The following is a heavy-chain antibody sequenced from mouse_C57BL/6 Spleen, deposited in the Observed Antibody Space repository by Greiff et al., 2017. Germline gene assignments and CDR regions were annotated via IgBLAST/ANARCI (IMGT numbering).Heavy chain of an antibody. V-gene: IGHV14-3*01. CDR1: GFTIKNTY. CDR3: AQNCYDGYLLAY. J-gene: IGHJ3*01. Sequence: EVQLQQSVAELVRPGASVKLSCTASGFTIKNTYMHWLTQRPEQGLEWIGRFVPANGNTKYAPKFQGKATITADTSSNTAYLQLSSVTSEDTAIYYCAQNCYDGYLLAYWGQGTLVTVSA. CDR2: FVPANGNT. D-gene: IGHD2-2*01.